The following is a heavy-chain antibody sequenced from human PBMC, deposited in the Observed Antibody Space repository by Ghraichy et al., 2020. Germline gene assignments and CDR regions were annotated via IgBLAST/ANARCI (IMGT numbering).Heavy chain of an antibody. CDR1: GFTVSSNY. J-gene: IGHJ6*02. Sequence: GSLNISCAASGFTVSSNYMSWVRQAPGKGLEWVSVIYSGGSTYYADSVKGRFTISRDNSKKTLYLQMNSLRAEDTAVYYCARDPKYYYGMDVWGQGTTVTISS. CDR3: ARDPKYYYGMDV. CDR2: IYSGGST. V-gene: IGHV3-53*01.